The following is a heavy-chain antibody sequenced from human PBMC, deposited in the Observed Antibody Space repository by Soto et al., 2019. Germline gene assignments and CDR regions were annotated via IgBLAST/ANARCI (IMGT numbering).Heavy chain of an antibody. CDR3: ARDPHEFWTSYWFDP. V-gene: IGHV1-18*01. D-gene: IGHD3-3*01. J-gene: IGHJ5*02. CDR2: ISAYDGKT. Sequence: ASVKVSCKTSGYTFNTYGINWVRQAPGQGLELMGWISAYDGKTSYAEKFQGRVTLTTDTSTSTAYMELRSLRSDDTAIYYCARDPHEFWTSYWFDPWGQGTPVTVSS. CDR1: GYTFNTYG.